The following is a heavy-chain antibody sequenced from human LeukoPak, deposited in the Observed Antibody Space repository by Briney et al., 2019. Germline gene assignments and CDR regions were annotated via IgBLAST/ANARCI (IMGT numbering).Heavy chain of an antibody. J-gene: IGHJ4*02. Sequence: GGSLRLSCVASGFTFSSYSMNWVRQAPGKGLEWVSSISSGSDHIYYADSVRGQFTISRDNAKNSLYLQMDSLRAEDTAVFFCARNDYSTSSGYDSWGQGTLVTVSS. CDR2: ISSGSDHI. V-gene: IGHV3-21*01. CDR1: GFTFSSYS. D-gene: IGHD6-6*01. CDR3: ARNDYSTSSGYDS.